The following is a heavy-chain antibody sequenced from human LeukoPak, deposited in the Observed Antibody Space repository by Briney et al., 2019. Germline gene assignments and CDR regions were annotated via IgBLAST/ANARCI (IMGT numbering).Heavy chain of an antibody. V-gene: IGHV1-46*01. CDR2: INPSGGST. Sequence: AXVKVSCKASGYTFTSYYMDWVRQAPGQGLEWMGIINPSGGSTIYAQKFQGRVTMTRDTSTSTVYMELSSLRSEDTAVYYCARDPEIQLWAFDYWGQGTLVTVSS. CDR1: GYTFTSYY. J-gene: IGHJ4*02. D-gene: IGHD5-18*01. CDR3: ARDPEIQLWAFDY.